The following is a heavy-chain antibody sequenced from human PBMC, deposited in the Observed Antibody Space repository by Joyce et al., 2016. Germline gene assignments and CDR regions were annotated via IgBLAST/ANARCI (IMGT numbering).Heavy chain of an antibody. V-gene: IGHV4-34*01. CDR3: ARVRTGFGSNWFDP. Sequence: QVQLQQWGAGLLKPSETLSLTCAVFGGSFSGYYWTWIRQPPGKGLEWIGEINHSGSTNYNPSLKSRVTISVDTSKNQFSLKLSSVTVADTAVYYCARVRTGFGSNWFDPWGQGTLVTVSS. J-gene: IGHJ5*02. CDR2: INHSGST. CDR1: GGSFSGYY. D-gene: IGHD1-14*01.